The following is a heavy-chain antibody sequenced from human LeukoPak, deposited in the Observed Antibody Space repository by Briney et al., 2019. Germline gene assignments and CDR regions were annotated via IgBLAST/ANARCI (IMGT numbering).Heavy chain of an antibody. CDR3: AREGPMFDSGSYSKSLGY. D-gene: IGHD3-10*01. CDR2: IYNSGST. CDR1: DGSISSGSYY. J-gene: IGHJ4*02. V-gene: IGHV4-61*02. Sequence: SETLSLTCTVSDGSISSGSYYWSWIRQPAGKGLEWIGRIYNSGSTNYNPSLNSRVTISVDTSKNEFSLKLSSVTAADTAVYYCAREGPMFDSGSYSKSLGYWGQGILVTVSS.